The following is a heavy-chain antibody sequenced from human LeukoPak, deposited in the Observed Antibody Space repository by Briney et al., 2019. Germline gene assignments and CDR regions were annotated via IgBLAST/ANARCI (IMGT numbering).Heavy chain of an antibody. CDR3: ARQGYSGHSQGAADY. CDR2: INPNSGGT. CDR1: GYTFTSYY. V-gene: IGHV1-2*02. D-gene: IGHD4-23*01. J-gene: IGHJ4*02. Sequence: ASVKVSCKASGYTFTSYYMHWVRQAPGQGLEWMGWINPNSGGTKYAQKFQGRVTMTTDTSTSTAHMELRSLRSDDTAVYYCARQGYSGHSQGAADYWGQGTLVTVSS.